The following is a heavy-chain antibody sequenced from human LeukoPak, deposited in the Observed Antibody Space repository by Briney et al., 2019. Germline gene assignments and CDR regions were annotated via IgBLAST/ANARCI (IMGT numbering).Heavy chain of an antibody. CDR2: ISGSGGST. Sequence: GGSLRLSCAASGFTFSSYAMSWVRQAPVEELEWVSAISGSGGSTYYADSVKGRFTISRDNSKITLYLQMNSLRAEDTAVYYCAKNPAARAYYYYGMDVWGQGTTVTVSS. V-gene: IGHV3-23*01. CDR3: AKNPAARAYYYYGMDV. CDR1: GFTFSSYA. D-gene: IGHD6-6*01. J-gene: IGHJ6*02.